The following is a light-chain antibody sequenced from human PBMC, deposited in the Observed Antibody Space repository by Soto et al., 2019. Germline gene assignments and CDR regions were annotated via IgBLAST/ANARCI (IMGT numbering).Light chain of an antibody. Sequence: DIVMTQSPDSLAASMGERATINSKCAKTDLYHSNNSNYLAWYQQKPGQPPKLLIYWASSRESGVPDRFSGSGSGTDFSLTISSLQAEDVAVYYCQQYYITPRTFGQGTKVDNK. CDR2: WAS. CDR1: KTDLYHSNNSNY. J-gene: IGKJ1*01. V-gene: IGKV4-1*01. CDR3: QQYYITPRT.